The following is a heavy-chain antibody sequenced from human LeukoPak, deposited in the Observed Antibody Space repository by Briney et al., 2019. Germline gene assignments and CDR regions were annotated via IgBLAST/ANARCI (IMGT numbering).Heavy chain of an antibody. CDR1: GGSISSYY. V-gene: IGHV4-4*07. CDR3: ARRYSYGYDSPFDP. Sequence: PSETLSLTCTVSGGSISSYYWSWIRQPAGKGLEWIGRIYSSGSTNYNPSLKSRVTISVDTSKNQFSLKLSSVTAADTAVYYCARRYSYGYDSPFDPWGQGTLVTVSS. D-gene: IGHD5-18*01. J-gene: IGHJ5*02. CDR2: IYSSGST.